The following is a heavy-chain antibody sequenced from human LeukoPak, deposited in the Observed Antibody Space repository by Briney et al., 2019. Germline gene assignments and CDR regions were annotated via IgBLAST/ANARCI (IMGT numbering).Heavy chain of an antibody. D-gene: IGHD3-16*01. Sequence: SETLSLTCTVSGGSISSSSYYWGCIRQPPGKGLEWIGSIYYSGSTYYNPSLKSRVTISVDTSKNQFSLKLSSVTAADTAVYYCARITWVGGAFDIWGQGTLVTVSS. V-gene: IGHV4-39*01. J-gene: IGHJ4*02. CDR1: GGSISSSSYY. CDR2: IYYSGST. CDR3: ARITWVGGAFDI.